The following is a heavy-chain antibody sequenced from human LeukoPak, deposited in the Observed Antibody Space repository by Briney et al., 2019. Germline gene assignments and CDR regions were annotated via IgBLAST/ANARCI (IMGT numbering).Heavy chain of an antibody. V-gene: IGHV3-74*01. Sequence: GGALRLFCSASGFTFRAYWKPWVRQAPGKGLVLVSRINPDGSRTTYADSVKGRFTISRDNAKNTVYLQMNSLRAEDTAVYYCARVLSGSWDWFDPWGQGTLVTVSS. D-gene: IGHD6-6*01. CDR1: GFTFRAYW. CDR3: ARVLSGSWDWFDP. J-gene: IGHJ5*02. CDR2: INPDGSRT.